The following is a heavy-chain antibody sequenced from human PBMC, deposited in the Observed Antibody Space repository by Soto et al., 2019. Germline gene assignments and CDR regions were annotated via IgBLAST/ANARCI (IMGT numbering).Heavy chain of an antibody. D-gene: IGHD2-15*01. CDR1: GFTFSSYA. V-gene: IGHV3-23*01. Sequence: GGSLRLSCAASGFTFSSYAMSWVRQAPGKGLEWVSAISGSGGSTYYADSVKGRFTVSRDNSKNTLYLQMNSLRAEDTAVYYCAKDLGRYCSGGSCYSREAFDIWGQGTMVTVSS. CDR3: AKDLGRYCSGGSCYSREAFDI. CDR2: ISGSGGST. J-gene: IGHJ3*02.